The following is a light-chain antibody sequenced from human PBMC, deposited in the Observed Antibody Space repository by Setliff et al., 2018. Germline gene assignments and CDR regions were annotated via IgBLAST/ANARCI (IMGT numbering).Light chain of an antibody. J-gene: IGLJ2*01. CDR3: TSYAGGSTYVV. V-gene: IGLV2-14*01. CDR2: DVS. Sequence: QSVLTQPASVSGSPGQSITISCTGTSSDVGGYNYVSWYQQHPGKAPKLMIYDVSKRPSGVSNRFSGSKSGNTASLTISGLQAEDEADYFCTSYAGGSTYVVFGGGTK. CDR1: SSDVGGYNY.